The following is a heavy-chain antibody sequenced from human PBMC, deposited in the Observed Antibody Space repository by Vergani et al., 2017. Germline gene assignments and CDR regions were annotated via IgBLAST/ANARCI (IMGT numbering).Heavy chain of an antibody. D-gene: IGHD1-7*01. J-gene: IGHJ3*02. Sequence: EVQLVESGGGLVKPGGSRRLSCAASGITFSNVWMSWVRQAPGKGLEWVGRIKSKTDGGTTDYAAPVKGRFTISRDDSKNTLYLQMNSLKTEDTAVYYCTTVHWNYAFDIWGQGTMVTVSS. V-gene: IGHV3-15*01. CDR1: GITFSNVW. CDR3: TTVHWNYAFDI. CDR2: IKSKTDGGTT.